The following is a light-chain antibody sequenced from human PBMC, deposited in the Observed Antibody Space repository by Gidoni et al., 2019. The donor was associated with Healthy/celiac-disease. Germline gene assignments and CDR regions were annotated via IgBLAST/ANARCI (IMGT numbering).Light chain of an antibody. CDR3: QQYNSRST. V-gene: IGKV1-5*01. CDR2: DAS. CDR1: QSISSW. J-gene: IGKJ1*01. Sequence: DIQMTQSPSTLSASVGDRVTITCRASQSISSWLAWYQQKPGKAPKLLIYDASSLESGLPSRFSGSASATEFTLTISSLQPDDFATYYCQQYNSRSTFGQGTKVEIK.